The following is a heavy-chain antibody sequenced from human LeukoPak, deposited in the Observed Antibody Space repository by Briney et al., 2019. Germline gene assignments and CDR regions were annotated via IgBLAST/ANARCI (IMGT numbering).Heavy chain of an antibody. Sequence: SETLSLTCTVSGGSISSGSYYWSWIRQPAGKGLEWIGRIYTSGSTNYDPSLKSRVTISVDTSKNQFSLKLSSVTAADTAVYYCARVVSASRITIFGVVIDYFDYWGQGTLVTVSS. CDR3: ARVVSASRITIFGVVIDYFDY. J-gene: IGHJ4*02. V-gene: IGHV4-61*02. D-gene: IGHD3-3*01. CDR2: IYTSGST. CDR1: GGSISSGSYY.